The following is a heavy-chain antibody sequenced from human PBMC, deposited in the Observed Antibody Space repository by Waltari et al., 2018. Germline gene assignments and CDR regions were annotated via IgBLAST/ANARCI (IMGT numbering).Heavy chain of an antibody. CDR3: AKGFPGRQIYYPQY. D-gene: IGHD1-26*01. Sequence: VQLVESGGGEVQPGGSLRLPAAADGLPLHFFGRHWVRQAPGKGLEWVAFTRFDGGKDFYADSVRGRFTISRDNSRSTLFLQVNSLRTEDTAVYYCAKGFPGRQIYYPQYWGQGTLVTVSS. CDR2: TRFDGGKD. CDR1: GLPLHFFG. J-gene: IGHJ4*02. V-gene: IGHV3-30*02.